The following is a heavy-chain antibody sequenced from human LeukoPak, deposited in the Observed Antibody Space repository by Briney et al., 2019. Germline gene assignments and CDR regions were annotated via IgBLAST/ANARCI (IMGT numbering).Heavy chain of an antibody. Sequence: GGSLRLSCAASGFTFSNYAMTWVRQAPGKGLKWVSSISGFGGSTNYADSVKGRFTISRDNSKNTLYLQMNSLRAEDAAVYYCAKAYDSSYYYYDYWGQGTLVTVSS. J-gene: IGHJ4*02. CDR3: AKAYDSSYYYYDY. D-gene: IGHD3-22*01. CDR2: ISGFGGST. CDR1: GFTFSNYA. V-gene: IGHV3-23*01.